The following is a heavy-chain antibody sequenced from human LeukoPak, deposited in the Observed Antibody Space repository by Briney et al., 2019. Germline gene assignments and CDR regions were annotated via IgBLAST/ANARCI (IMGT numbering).Heavy chain of an antibody. CDR1: GFTFSSYS. Sequence: PGGSLRLYCAASGFTFSSYSMNWVRQAPGKGLEWVSSISSSSSYIYYADSVKGRFTISRDNAKNSLYLQMNSLRAEDTAVYYCAREVAAAGSDYWGQGTLVTVSS. D-gene: IGHD6-13*01. V-gene: IGHV3-21*01. J-gene: IGHJ4*02. CDR2: ISSSSSYI. CDR3: AREVAAAGSDY.